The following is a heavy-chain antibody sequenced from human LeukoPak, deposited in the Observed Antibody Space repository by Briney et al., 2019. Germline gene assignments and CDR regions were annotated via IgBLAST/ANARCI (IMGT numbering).Heavy chain of an antibody. CDR1: GFTFSSYG. CDR2: ISYDGSNK. J-gene: IGHJ4*02. CDR3: ARDPGYTSSWHY. D-gene: IGHD6-13*01. Sequence: GGSLRLSCAASGFTFSSYGMHWVRQAPGKGLEWVAVISYDGSNKYYADSVKGRFTISRDNAKNSLYLQMNSLRAEDTAVYYCARDPGYTSSWHYWGQGTLVIVSS. V-gene: IGHV3-30*03.